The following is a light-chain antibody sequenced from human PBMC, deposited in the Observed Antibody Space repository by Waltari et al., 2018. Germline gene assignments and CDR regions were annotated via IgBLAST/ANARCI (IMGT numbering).Light chain of an antibody. J-gene: IGKJ1*01. V-gene: IGKV3-20*01. CDR1: QSLASNS. Sequence: DIVLTQSPGPLSLSPGERATLSCRASQSLASNSLAWYHQKPGQPPRLLIYDTSSRATGIPDRFSGSGSETDFTLTISGLEPEDLAVYYCQQYRSPPWTFGQGTKVEIK. CDR3: QQYRSPPWT. CDR2: DTS.